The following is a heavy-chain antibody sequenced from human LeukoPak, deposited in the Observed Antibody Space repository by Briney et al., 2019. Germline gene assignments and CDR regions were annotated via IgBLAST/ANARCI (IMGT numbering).Heavy chain of an antibody. Sequence: GGSLRLSCAASGFTFSSYSMNWVRQAPGKGLEWVSSISSSSSYIYYADSVKGRFTISRDNAKNSLYLQMNSLRAEDTAVYFCARYNSAWKTDDYWGRGTLVTVSS. CDR3: ARYNSAWKTDDY. J-gene: IGHJ4*02. CDR2: ISSSSSYI. V-gene: IGHV3-21*04. CDR1: GFTFSSYS. D-gene: IGHD6-19*01.